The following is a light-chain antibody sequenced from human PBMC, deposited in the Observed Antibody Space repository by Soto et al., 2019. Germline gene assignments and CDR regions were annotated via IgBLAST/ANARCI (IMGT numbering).Light chain of an antibody. CDR2: WAS. J-gene: IGKJ1*01. V-gene: IGKV4-1*01. CDR1: QSVLYSSNNKNY. Sequence: DNVMTQSPDSLAVSLGERATINCKSSQSVLYSSNNKNYLVWYQQKPGQPPKLLIYWASTRESGVPDRFSGSASGTEFNLSISRLQSEDYTVYYCQKYNKWPLTCGQGTKVDIK. CDR3: QKYNKWPLT.